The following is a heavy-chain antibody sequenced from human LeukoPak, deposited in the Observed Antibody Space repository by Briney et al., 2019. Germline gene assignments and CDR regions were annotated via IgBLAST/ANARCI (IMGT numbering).Heavy chain of an antibody. CDR1: GGSISSYY. D-gene: IGHD3-10*01. CDR3: ASSSETYYYGSGNYPFDY. Sequence: SETLSLTCTVSGGSISSYYWSWIRQPPGKGLEWIGYIYYSGSTNYNPSLKSRVTISVDTSKNQFSLKLSSVTAADTAVYYCASSSETYYYGSGNYPFDYWGQGTLVTVSS. CDR2: IYYSGST. V-gene: IGHV4-59*01. J-gene: IGHJ4*02.